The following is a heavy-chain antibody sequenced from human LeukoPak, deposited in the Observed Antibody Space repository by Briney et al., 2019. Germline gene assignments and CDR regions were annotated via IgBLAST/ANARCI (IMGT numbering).Heavy chain of an antibody. CDR2: VNPEDGET. Sequence: GASVKVSCKASGYTFTDYYMHWVQQAPGKGLEWLGRVNPEDGETIYAEKFQGRVIMTADTSADTAYMELSSLRSADTAVYYCATGGYCRSTTCYKWFDPWGQGTLVTVSS. CDR1: GYTFTDYY. V-gene: IGHV1-69-2*01. CDR3: ATGGYCRSTTCYKWFDP. D-gene: IGHD2-2*01. J-gene: IGHJ5*02.